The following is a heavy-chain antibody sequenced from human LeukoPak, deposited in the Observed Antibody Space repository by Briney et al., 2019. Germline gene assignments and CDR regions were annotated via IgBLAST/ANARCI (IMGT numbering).Heavy chain of an antibody. J-gene: IGHJ4*02. V-gene: IGHV3-21*01. CDR3: ASYRPIAAAGGSAGLPYY. D-gene: IGHD6-13*01. CDR1: GFTFSSYS. Sequence: GGSLRLSCAASGFTFSSYSMNWVRQAPGKGLEWVSSISSSSSYIYYADSVKGRFTISRDNAKNSLYLQMNSLRAEDTAVYYCASYRPIAAAGGSAGLPYYSGQGTLVTVSS. CDR2: ISSSSSYI.